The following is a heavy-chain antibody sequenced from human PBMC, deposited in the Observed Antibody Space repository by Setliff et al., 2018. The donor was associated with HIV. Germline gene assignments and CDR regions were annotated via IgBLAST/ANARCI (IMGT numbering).Heavy chain of an antibody. J-gene: IGHJ6*03. CDR3: ARDFSGCSPNPDHYYYYMDV. V-gene: IGHV4-59*01. D-gene: IGHD1-26*01. CDR2: IHYSGIT. CDR1: GGSMASYQ. Sequence: SETLSLTCNVSGGSMASYQWGWIRQPPGKGLEWIGNIHYSGITSYNPSLERRVTISVDTSKSQFSLKLTSVTPADTAVYYCARDFSGCSPNPDHYYYYMDVWGKGTKVTVSS.